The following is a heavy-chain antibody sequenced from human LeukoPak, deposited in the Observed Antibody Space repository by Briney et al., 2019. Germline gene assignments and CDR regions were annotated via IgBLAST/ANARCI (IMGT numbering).Heavy chain of an antibody. D-gene: IGHD5-18*01. CDR3: ARVSAMDGNYYYYYGMDV. CDR1: GGSFSGYW. J-gene: IGHJ6*02. CDR2: INHSGST. Sequence: PSETLSLTCAVYGGSFSGYWWCWIRQPPGKGLEWIGEINHSGSTNYNPPLKSRVTISVDTSKNQFSLNLSSVTAADTAVYYCARVSAMDGNYYYYYGMDVWGQGTTVTVSS. V-gene: IGHV4-34*01.